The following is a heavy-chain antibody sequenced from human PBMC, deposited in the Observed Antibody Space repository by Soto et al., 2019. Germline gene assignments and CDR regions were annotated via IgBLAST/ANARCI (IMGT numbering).Heavy chain of an antibody. CDR3: ARASGSITMVRGVIWWFDP. D-gene: IGHD3-10*01. V-gene: IGHV4-59*01. J-gene: IGHJ5*02. CDR2: IYYSGST. Sequence: PSETLSLTCTFSGGSISSYYWSWIRQPPGKGLEWIGYIYYSGSTNYNPSLKSRVTISVDTSKNQFSLKLSSVTAADTAVYYCARASGSITMVRGVIWWFDPWGQGTLVTVS. CDR1: GGSISSYY.